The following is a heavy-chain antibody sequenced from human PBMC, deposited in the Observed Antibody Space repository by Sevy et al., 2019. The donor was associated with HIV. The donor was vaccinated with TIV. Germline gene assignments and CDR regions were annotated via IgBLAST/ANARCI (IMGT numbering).Heavy chain of an antibody. Sequence: GGSLRLSCAVSGIIFTTSGMHWVRQAPGKGLEWVAVISYDGRNKFYGDSVKGRFTISRDNFQNSLFLQMNSLRPEDTAVYYCALERLSSDVAEYFQNWGQGTLVTVSS. CDR3: ALERLSSDVAEYFQN. V-gene: IGHV3-30*03. CDR2: ISYDGRNK. CDR1: GIIFTTSG. D-gene: IGHD1-1*01. J-gene: IGHJ1*01.